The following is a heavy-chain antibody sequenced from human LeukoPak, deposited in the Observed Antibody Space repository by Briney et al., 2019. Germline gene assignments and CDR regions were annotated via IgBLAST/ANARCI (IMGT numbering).Heavy chain of an antibody. Sequence: GGSLRLSCAASGFTFSSYSMNWVRQAPGKGLEWVSYISSSSSYIYYADSVKGRFTISRDNAKNSLYLQMNSLRAEDTAVYYCASGSSGWPIRFDYWGQGTLVTVSS. D-gene: IGHD6-19*01. CDR3: ASGSSGWPIRFDY. J-gene: IGHJ4*02. V-gene: IGHV3-21*05. CDR1: GFTFSSYS. CDR2: ISSSSSYI.